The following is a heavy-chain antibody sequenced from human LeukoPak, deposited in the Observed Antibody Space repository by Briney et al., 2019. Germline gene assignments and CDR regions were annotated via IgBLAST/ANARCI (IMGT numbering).Heavy chain of an antibody. CDR1: GFTFSSAW. V-gene: IGHV3-15*07. J-gene: IGHJ3*02. Sequence: GGSLRLSCAASGFTFSSAWMNWVRQAPGKGLEWVGRIKGKTDGGTTDYAAPVKGRFTISRDDSKNTLYLQMNSLKTEDTAVYYCTTELGYCSSTSCPVGDAFDIWGQGTMVTVSS. CDR3: TTELGYCSSTSCPVGDAFDI. D-gene: IGHD2-2*01. CDR2: IKGKTDGGTT.